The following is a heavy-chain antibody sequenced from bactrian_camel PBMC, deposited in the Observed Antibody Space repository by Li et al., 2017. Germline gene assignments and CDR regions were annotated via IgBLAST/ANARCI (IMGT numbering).Heavy chain of an antibody. Sequence: VQLVESGGGSAQPGESLRLSCEAYGFTFKNFPMTWVRQRPGQGLEWVASIMLDSPRAEYSDSVKGRFTISQDNRKSTVYLQMNSLKPEDTAMYYCASGGYLCTFGDGDYPHWGQGTLVTVS. CDR1: GFTFKNFP. D-gene: IGHD3*01. J-gene: IGHJ4*01. V-gene: IGHV3S2*01. CDR3: ASGGYLCTFGDGDYPH. CDR2: IMLDSPRA.